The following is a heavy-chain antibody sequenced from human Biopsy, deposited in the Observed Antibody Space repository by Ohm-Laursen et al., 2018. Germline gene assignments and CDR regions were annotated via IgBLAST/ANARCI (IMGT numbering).Heavy chain of an antibody. CDR1: GESFNGYY. CDR2: INHIGRT. V-gene: IGHV4-34*01. J-gene: IGHJ6*02. Sequence: QTLSLTCAVYGESFNGYYWSWIRQTPGKGLEWIGEINHIGRTNYNPPLKRRVTISVDTSTNQFSLKVRSVTAADTAVYYCVRGVDFYDPYHYYALDVWGQGTTVTVSS. CDR3: VRGVDFYDPYHYYALDV. D-gene: IGHD2/OR15-2a*01.